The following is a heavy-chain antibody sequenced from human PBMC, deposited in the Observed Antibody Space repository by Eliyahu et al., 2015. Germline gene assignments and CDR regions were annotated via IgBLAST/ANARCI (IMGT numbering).Heavy chain of an antibody. D-gene: IGHD5-18*01. CDR1: GYSFTGYY. J-gene: IGHJ4*02. CDR3: ASEVGYSYDY. CDR2: INSNGGDT. Sequence: QVQLVQSGAEVQKPGASVXVSCKASGYSFTGYYIXWVRKAPGQGFEWMGWINSNGGDTKYAQKFQGRVTMTRDRSISTAYMELSRLRSDDTAVYYCASEVGYSYDYWGQGTLVTVSS. V-gene: IGHV1-2*02.